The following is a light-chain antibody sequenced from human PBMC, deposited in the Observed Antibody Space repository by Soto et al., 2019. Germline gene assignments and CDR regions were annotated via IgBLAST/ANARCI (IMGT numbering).Light chain of an antibody. J-gene: IGLJ2*01. CDR3: SSYGGSNNLV. Sequence: QSALTQPPSASGSPGQSVAISCTGTNSDVGAYNYVSWYQQHPGKAPRLMIYEVNKRPSGVPDRFSGSKSGNTASLTVSGLQAEDEADYYCSSYGGSNNLVFGGGTQLTV. CDR1: NSDVGAYNY. V-gene: IGLV2-8*01. CDR2: EVN.